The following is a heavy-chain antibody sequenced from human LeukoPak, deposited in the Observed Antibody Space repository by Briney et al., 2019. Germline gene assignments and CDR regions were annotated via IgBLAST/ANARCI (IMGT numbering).Heavy chain of an antibody. CDR3: AREGSLYCSGGSCYSSPLDY. Sequence: GGSLRLSCAASGFTFSSYGMHWVRQAPGKGLEWVAVISYDGSNKYYADSVKGRFTISRDNSKNTLYLQMNSLRAEDTAVYYCAREGSLYCSGGSCYSSPLDYWGQGTLVTVSS. CDR1: GFTFSSYG. CDR2: ISYDGSNK. V-gene: IGHV3-30*19. D-gene: IGHD2-15*01. J-gene: IGHJ4*02.